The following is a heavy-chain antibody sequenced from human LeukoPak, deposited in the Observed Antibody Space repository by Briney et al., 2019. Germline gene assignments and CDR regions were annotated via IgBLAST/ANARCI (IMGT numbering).Heavy chain of an antibody. Sequence: GGSLRLSCAASGFTFSSYWMSWVRQAPGKGLEWVANIKQDGSEKYYVHSVKGRCTISRDKAKNSLYLQMNSLRAEDTALYYCAKDSRWAVAGTSGFDPWGQGTLVTVSS. J-gene: IGHJ5*02. CDR1: GFTFSSYW. CDR3: AKDSRWAVAGTSGFDP. V-gene: IGHV3-7*03. D-gene: IGHD6-19*01. CDR2: IKQDGSEK.